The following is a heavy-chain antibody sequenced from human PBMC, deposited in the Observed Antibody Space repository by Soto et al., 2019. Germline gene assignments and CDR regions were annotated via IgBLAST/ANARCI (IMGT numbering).Heavy chain of an antibody. CDR2: ISYSGST. V-gene: IGHV4-59*01. D-gene: IGHD6-13*01. Sequence: QVQLQESGPGLVKPSETLSLTCTVSSDSISSYYWSWIRQPPGKRLEWIGYISYSGSTDYNPSLKSRGTISGDTSKNQFSLKVSSVTAADTDVYYCARGTSWQLPFDYWGQGPLVTVSS. J-gene: IGHJ4*02. CDR3: ARGTSWQLPFDY. CDR1: SDSISSYY.